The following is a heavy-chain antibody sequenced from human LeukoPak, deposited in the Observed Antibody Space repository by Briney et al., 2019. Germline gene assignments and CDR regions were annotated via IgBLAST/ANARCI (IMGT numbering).Heavy chain of an antibody. Sequence: ASVKVSCKASGYTFTSYGISWVRQAPGQGLEWMGWISAYNGNTNYAQKLQGRVTMTTDTSTSTAYMELRSLRSDDTAVYYCARYGDPLNYYYYGMDVWGQGTTVTVSS. CDR1: GYTFTSYG. V-gene: IGHV1-18*01. D-gene: IGHD4-17*01. CDR2: ISAYNGNT. J-gene: IGHJ6*02. CDR3: ARYGDPLNYYYYGMDV.